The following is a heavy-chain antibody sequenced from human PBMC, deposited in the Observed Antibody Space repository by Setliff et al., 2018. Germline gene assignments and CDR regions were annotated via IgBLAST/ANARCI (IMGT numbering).Heavy chain of an antibody. Sequence: ASVKVSCKASGGTFSSYGIGWVRQAPGQGLEWMGGTIPIFGTTDYAQKFQGRVTIITDESTSTAFMQLSSLRSEDTAVYYCVREGVDSRSSTDYRYYMDVWGKGTTVTVSS. CDR3: VREGVDSRSSTDYRYYMDV. CDR1: GGTFSSYG. CDR2: TIPIFGTT. V-gene: IGHV1-69*05. J-gene: IGHJ6*03. D-gene: IGHD3-22*01.